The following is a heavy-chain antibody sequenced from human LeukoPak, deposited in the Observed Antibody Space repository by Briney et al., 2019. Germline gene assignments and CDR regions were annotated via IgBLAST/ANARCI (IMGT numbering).Heavy chain of an antibody. V-gene: IGHV3-48*03. D-gene: IGHD3-10*02. CDR3: ARMLRERKSFDY. CDR1: GFTFSSYE. Sequence: GGSLRLSCAASGFTFSSYEMNWVRQAPGKGLEWVSYISSSGSTIYYADSVKGRFTISRDNAKNSLYLQMNSLRAEDTAVYYCARMLRERKSFDYWGQGTLVTVSS. CDR2: ISSSGSTI. J-gene: IGHJ4*02.